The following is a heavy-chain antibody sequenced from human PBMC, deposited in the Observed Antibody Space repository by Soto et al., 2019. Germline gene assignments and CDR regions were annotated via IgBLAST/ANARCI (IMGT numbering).Heavy chain of an antibody. CDR2: IYYSGST. J-gene: IGHJ4*02. Sequence: SETLSLTCTVSGGSISSSSYYWGWIRQPPGKGLEWIGSIYYSGSTYYNPSLKSRVTISVDTSKNQFSLKLSSVTAADTAVYYCARRRAAREAGTRPTLIDYWGQGTLVTVSS. D-gene: IGHD1-7*01. V-gene: IGHV4-39*01. CDR1: GGSISSSSYY. CDR3: ARRRAAREAGTRPTLIDY.